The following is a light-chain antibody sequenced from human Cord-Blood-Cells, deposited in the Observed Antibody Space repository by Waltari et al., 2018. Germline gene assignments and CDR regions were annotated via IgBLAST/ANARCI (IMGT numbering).Light chain of an antibody. Sequence: EIVLTQSPATLSLSPGERATLSCRASQSVSSYLAWYQQKPGQAPRLLIYDASNRATGIPARFSGSGSGTDFDLTISSLEPEDFAVDYCQQRSNWPPITFGQGTRLEIK. CDR2: DAS. CDR1: QSVSSY. V-gene: IGKV3-11*01. J-gene: IGKJ5*01. CDR3: QQRSNWPPIT.